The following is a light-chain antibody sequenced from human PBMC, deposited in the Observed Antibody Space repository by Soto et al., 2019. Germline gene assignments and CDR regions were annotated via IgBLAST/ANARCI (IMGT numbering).Light chain of an antibody. V-gene: IGLV3-1*01. J-gene: IGLJ2*01. Sequence: SYELTQPPSVSVSPGQTANITCSGNALGSKFVFWYQQKAGQSPMVVIYEDTKRPSGIPERFSGSNSGNTATLTISRTQAMDEADFYCQAWDSGTVVFGGGTKLTVL. CDR1: ALGSKF. CDR2: EDT. CDR3: QAWDSGTVV.